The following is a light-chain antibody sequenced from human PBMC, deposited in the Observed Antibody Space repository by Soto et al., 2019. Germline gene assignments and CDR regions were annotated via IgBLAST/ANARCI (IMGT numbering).Light chain of an antibody. CDR3: SSYAGSGIVVV. J-gene: IGLJ2*01. Sequence: QSALTQPPSASGSPGQSVTISCTGTTSDVGGFNYVSWYQQHPGKAPKLMIFEVTKRPSGVSNRFSGSKSGNTASLTISGLQAEDEADYYCSSYAGSGIVVVFGGGTKLTVL. CDR2: EVT. CDR1: TSDVGGFNY. V-gene: IGLV2-8*01.